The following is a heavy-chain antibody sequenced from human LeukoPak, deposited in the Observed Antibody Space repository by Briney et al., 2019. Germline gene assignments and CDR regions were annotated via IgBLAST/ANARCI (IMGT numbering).Heavy chain of an antibody. CDR3: ARHSRSMVRGRVAAY. Sequence: SETLSLSCAVSGGSISSSSYYWGWILQPTGKGREWIGNIDYSGSTYYNSSLKSRVTISVDTSKNQFSSKRSSVTAADTAVYYCARHSRSMVRGRVAAYWGEGTLVTASS. D-gene: IGHD3-10*01. CDR2: IDYSGST. CDR1: GGSISSSSYY. V-gene: IGHV4-39*01. J-gene: IGHJ4*02.